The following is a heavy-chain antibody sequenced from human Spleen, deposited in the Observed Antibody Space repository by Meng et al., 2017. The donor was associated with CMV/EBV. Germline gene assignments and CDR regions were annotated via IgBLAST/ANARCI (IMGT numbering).Heavy chain of an antibody. CDR2: ISSSSSYI. V-gene: IGHV3-21*01. CDR1: GFTFSSYS. D-gene: IGHD2-2*01. CDR3: ARDFSWRGYCSSTSCYRYGMDV. Sequence: GSLRLSCAASGFTFSSYSMNWVRQAPGKGLEWVSSISSSSSYIYYADSVKGRFTISRDNAKNSLYLQMNSLRAEDTAVYYCARDFSWRGYCSSTSCYRYGMDVWGQGTTVTVSS. J-gene: IGHJ6*02.